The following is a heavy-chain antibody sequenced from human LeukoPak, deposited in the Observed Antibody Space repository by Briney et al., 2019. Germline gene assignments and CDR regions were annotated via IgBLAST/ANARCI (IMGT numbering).Heavy chain of an antibody. Sequence: ASVKVSCKASGYTFTGYYIHWVRQAPGQGLEWMGWISAYNGNTNYAQKLQGRVTMTTDTSTSTAYMELRSLRSDDTAVYYCARDGVRGSALYWGQGTLVTVSS. CDR1: GYTFTGYY. CDR2: ISAYNGNT. V-gene: IGHV1-18*04. D-gene: IGHD2-8*01. J-gene: IGHJ4*02. CDR3: ARDGVRGSALY.